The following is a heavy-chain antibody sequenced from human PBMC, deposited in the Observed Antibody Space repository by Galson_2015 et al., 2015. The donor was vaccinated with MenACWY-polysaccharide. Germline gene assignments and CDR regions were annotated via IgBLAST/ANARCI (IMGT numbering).Heavy chain of an antibody. V-gene: IGHV3-33*01. CDR1: GFTFSSYG. Sequence: SLRLSCAASGFTFSSYGMHWVRQAPGKGLEWVAVIWYDGSNKYYADSVKGRFTISRDNSKNTLYLQMNSLRAEDTAVYYCARDEYYDSSFTPPNEYGMDVWGQGTTVTVSS. CDR2: IWYDGSNK. CDR3: ARDEYYDSSFTPPNEYGMDV. J-gene: IGHJ6*02. D-gene: IGHD3-22*01.